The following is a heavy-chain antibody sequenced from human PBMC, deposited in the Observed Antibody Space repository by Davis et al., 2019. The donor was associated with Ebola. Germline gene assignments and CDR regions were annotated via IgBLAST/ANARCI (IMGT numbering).Heavy chain of an antibody. D-gene: IGHD6-19*01. CDR1: GFTFDDYT. J-gene: IGHJ4*02. Sequence: GGSLRLSCAASGFTFDDYTMHWVRQAPGKGLEWVSAISGSGGSTYYADSVKGRFTISRDNSKNTLYLQMNSLRAEDTAVYYCARAIYSSGWYLGWGQGTLVTVSS. CDR3: ARAIYSSGWYLG. V-gene: IGHV3-23*01. CDR2: ISGSGGST.